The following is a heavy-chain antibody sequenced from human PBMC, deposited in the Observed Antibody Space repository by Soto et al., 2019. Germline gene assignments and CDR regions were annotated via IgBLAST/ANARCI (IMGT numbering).Heavy chain of an antibody. D-gene: IGHD6-19*01. CDR3: ARRPPGYSSGWYLDY. J-gene: IGHJ4*02. CDR2: INAGNGNT. V-gene: IGHV1-3*01. CDR1: GYTFTSYA. Sequence: VASVKVSCKASGYTFTSYAMHWVRQAPGQRLEWMGWINAGNGNTKYSQKFQGRVTITRDTSASTAYMELSSLRSEDTAVYYCARRPPGYSSGWYLDYWGQGTLVTVSS.